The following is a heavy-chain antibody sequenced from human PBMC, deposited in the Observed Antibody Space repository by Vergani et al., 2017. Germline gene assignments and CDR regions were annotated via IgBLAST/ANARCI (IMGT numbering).Heavy chain of an antibody. Sequence: VQLVESGGGLVQPGRSLRLSCAASGFTFSSYGMHWVRQAPGKGLEWVAVIWYDGSNKYYADSVKGRFTISRDNSKNTLYLQMNSLRAEDTAVYYCARDRSYYYGSGSYYSDAFDIWGQGTMVTVSS. CDR3: ARDRSYYYGSGSYYSDAFDI. D-gene: IGHD3-10*01. J-gene: IGHJ3*02. CDR1: GFTFSSYG. V-gene: IGHV3-33*01. CDR2: IWYDGSNK.